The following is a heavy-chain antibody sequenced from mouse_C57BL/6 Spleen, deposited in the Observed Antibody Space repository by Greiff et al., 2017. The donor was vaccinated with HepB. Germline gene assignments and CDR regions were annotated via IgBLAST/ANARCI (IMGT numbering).Heavy chain of an antibody. CDR1: GFNIKDDY. Sequence: VQLQQSGAELVRPGASVKLSCTASGFNIKDDYMHWVKQRPEQGLEWIGWIDPENGDTEYASKFQGKATITADTSSNTAYLQLSSLTSEDTAVYYCTTKYGNGYYFDYWGQGTTLTVSS. CDR2: IDPENGDT. CDR3: TTKYGNGYYFDY. J-gene: IGHJ2*01. V-gene: IGHV14-4*01. D-gene: IGHD2-1*01.